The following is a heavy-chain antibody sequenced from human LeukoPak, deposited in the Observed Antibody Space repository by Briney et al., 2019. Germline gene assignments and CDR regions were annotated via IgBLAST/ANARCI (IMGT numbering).Heavy chain of an antibody. CDR2: ISGNGGST. Sequence: GGSLRLSCAASGFTFSTYVMSWVRQAPGKGLEWVSAISGNGGSTNYAEFVTGRFTISRDNSKNTLYLQMNGLRAEDTAAYYCAKDRSSITSCSNYWGQGTLVTVSS. CDR3: AKDRSSITSCSNY. CDR1: GFTFSTYV. J-gene: IGHJ4*02. D-gene: IGHD2-2*01. V-gene: IGHV3-23*01.